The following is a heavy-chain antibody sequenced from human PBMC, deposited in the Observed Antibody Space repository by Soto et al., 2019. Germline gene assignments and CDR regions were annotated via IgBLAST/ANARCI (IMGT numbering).Heavy chain of an antibody. CDR2: ISGSGGST. J-gene: IGHJ6*02. D-gene: IGHD3-10*01. CDR3: AKDPGGSGLLADDYYYYGMDV. CDR1: GFTFSSYA. V-gene: IGHV3-23*01. Sequence: GGSLRLTCAASGFTFSSYAMSWVRQAPGKGLEWVSAISGSGGSTYYADSVKGRFTISRDNSKNTLYLQMNSLRAEDTAVYYCAKDPGGSGLLADDYYYYGMDVWGQGTTVTVSS.